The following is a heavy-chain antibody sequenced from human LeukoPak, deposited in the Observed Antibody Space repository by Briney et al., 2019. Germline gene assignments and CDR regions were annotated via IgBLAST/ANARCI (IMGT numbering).Heavy chain of an antibody. CDR3: ARDSGSFPLYYYYGMDV. Sequence: SETLSLTCAVSGGSFSGYYWSWIRQPPGKGLEWIGEIKHSGSTNYNPSLMSRVTISVDTSKNQFSLKLSSVTAADTAVYYCARDSGSFPLYYYYGMDVWGQGTTVTVSS. J-gene: IGHJ6*01. V-gene: IGHV4-34*01. CDR1: GGSFSGYY. CDR2: IKHSGST. D-gene: IGHD1-26*01.